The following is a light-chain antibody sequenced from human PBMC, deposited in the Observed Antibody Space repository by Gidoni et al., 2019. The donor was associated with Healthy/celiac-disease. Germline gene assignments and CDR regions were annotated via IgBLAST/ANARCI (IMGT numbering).Light chain of an antibody. J-gene: IGLJ2*01. CDR3: QAWDSSTARGV. CDR2: QVS. CDR1: KLGDKY. V-gene: IGLV3-1*01. Sequence: SYELTQPPSVSVSPGQTASITCSGDKLGDKYACWYQQKPGQSPVLVIYQVSKRPSGIPERFSGSNSGNTATLTISGTQAMDEADYYCQAWDSSTARGVFGGGTKLTVL.